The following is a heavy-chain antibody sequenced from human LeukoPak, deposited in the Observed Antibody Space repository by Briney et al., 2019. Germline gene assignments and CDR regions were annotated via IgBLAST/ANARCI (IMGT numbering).Heavy chain of an antibody. Sequence: GGSLRLSCAASGFTFDDYAMHWVRQAPGKGLEWVSGISWNSGSIGYADSVKGRFTISRDNAKNSLYLQMNSLRAEDTAVYYCARAPLAAGTRDFDYWGQGTLVTVSS. J-gene: IGHJ4*02. CDR3: ARAPLAAGTRDFDY. CDR1: GFTFDDYA. V-gene: IGHV3-9*01. CDR2: ISWNSGSI. D-gene: IGHD6-13*01.